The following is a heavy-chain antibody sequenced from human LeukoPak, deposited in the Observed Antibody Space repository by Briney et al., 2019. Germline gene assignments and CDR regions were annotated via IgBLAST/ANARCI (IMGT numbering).Heavy chain of an antibody. Sequence: SETLSLTCAVYGGSFSGYYWSWIRQPPGKGLEWIGEINHSGSTNYNPSLKSRVTISVDTSKNQFSLKLSSVTAADTAVYYCARAVLSCYDYWGQGTLVTVSS. V-gene: IGHV4-34*01. J-gene: IGHJ4*02. CDR3: ARAVLSCYDY. CDR2: INHSGST. D-gene: IGHD2-15*01. CDR1: GGSFSGYY.